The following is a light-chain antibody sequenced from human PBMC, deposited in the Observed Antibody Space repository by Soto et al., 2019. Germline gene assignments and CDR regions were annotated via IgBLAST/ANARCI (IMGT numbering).Light chain of an antibody. Sequence: NFMLTQPHSVSESPGKTVTISCTRSSGSIACNYVQWYQQRPGSAPTTVIYEDNQRPSGVPDRFSGSFDSSSNSASLTISGLNTEDEADYYCQSYDSSSLVFGGGTQLTVL. CDR3: QSYDSSSLV. V-gene: IGLV6-57*04. CDR2: EDN. J-gene: IGLJ2*01. CDR1: SGSIACNY.